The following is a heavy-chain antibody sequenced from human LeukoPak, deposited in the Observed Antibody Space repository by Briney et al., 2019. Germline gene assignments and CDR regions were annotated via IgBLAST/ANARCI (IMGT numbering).Heavy chain of an antibody. Sequence: GASVKVSCKASGYTFTSYDISWVRQAPGQGLEWMGWISAYNGNTNYAQKLQGRVTMTTDTSTSTAYMELRSLRSDDTAVYYCARDLPGYCSGGSCYLIDYYYMDVWGKGTTVTVSS. V-gene: IGHV1-18*01. D-gene: IGHD2-15*01. CDR1: GYTFTSYD. CDR2: ISAYNGNT. CDR3: ARDLPGYCSGGSCYLIDYYYMDV. J-gene: IGHJ6*03.